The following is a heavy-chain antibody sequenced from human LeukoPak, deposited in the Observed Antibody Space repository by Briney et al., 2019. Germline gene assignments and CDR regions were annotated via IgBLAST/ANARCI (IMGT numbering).Heavy chain of an antibody. D-gene: IGHD5-12*01. V-gene: IGHV4-34*01. CDR1: GGSFSGYY. CDR3: ARGGIVSGISGYGNWFDP. CDR2: INHSGST. Sequence: TSETLSLTCAVYGGSFSGYYWSWIRQPPGKGLEWIGEINHSGSTNSNPSLKSRVTISVDTSKNQFSLKLSSVTAADTAVYYCARGGIVSGISGYGNWFDPWGQGTLVTVSS. J-gene: IGHJ5*02.